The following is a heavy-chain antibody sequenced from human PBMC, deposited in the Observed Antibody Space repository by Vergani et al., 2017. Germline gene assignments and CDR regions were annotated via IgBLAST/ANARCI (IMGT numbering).Heavy chain of an antibody. Sequence: QVQLVESGGGVVQPGRSLRLSCAASGFTFSNYAMHWVRQAPGKGLEWVAVISYDGSNKYYADSVKGRFTISRDNSKNTLSLQMTSLRAEDTAVYYCAKARAITVAATPYYDYGMDVWGQGTTVTV. CDR2: ISYDGSNK. CDR3: AKARAITVAATPYYDYGMDV. V-gene: IGHV3-30*01. D-gene: IGHD2-15*01. J-gene: IGHJ6*02. CDR1: GFTFSNYA.